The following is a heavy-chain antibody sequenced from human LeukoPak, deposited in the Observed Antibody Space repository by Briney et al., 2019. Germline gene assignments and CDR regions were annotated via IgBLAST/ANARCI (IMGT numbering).Heavy chain of an antibody. Sequence: SVKVSCKASGYTFTGYYMHWVRQAPGQGLEWMGRIIPILGIANYAQKFQGRVTITADKSTSTAYMELSSLRSEDTAVYYCARDPQRNWFDPWGQGTLVTVSS. CDR1: GYTFTGYY. D-gene: IGHD6-25*01. V-gene: IGHV1-69*04. CDR3: ARDPQRNWFDP. CDR2: IIPILGIA. J-gene: IGHJ5*02.